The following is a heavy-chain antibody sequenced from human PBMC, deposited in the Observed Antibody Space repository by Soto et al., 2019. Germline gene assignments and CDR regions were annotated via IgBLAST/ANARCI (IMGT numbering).Heavy chain of an antibody. J-gene: IGHJ6*02. V-gene: IGHV4-30-4*01. CDR2: IYYSGST. Sequence: QVQLQESGPGLVKPSQTLSLTCTVSGGSISSGDYYWSWIRKPPGKGLEWIGYIYYSGSTYYNPSLKIRVTISVDTSKNQFSLKLSSVTAADTAVYYCVRGKGSYYYYGMDVWGQGTTVTVSS. CDR3: VRGKGSYYYYGMDV. CDR1: GGSISSGDYY.